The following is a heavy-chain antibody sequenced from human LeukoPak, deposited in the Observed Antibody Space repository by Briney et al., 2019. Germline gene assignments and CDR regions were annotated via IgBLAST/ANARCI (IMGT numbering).Heavy chain of an antibody. D-gene: IGHD3-10*01. CDR1: GFTFSSYW. CDR3: AVNSNSGTYPT. V-gene: IGHV3-7*01. J-gene: IGHJ5*02. CDR2: VKQDGSEK. Sequence: PGGSLRLSCAASGFTFSSYWMSWVRQAPGKGLEWVANVKQDGSEKTYVDSVKGRFTISRDNAKNSLYMQMNSLRGEDTAVYYCAVNSNSGTYPTWGQGTLVTVSS.